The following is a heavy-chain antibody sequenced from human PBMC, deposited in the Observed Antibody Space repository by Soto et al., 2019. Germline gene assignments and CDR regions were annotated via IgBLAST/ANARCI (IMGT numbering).Heavy chain of an antibody. V-gene: IGHV3-7*03. Sequence: GGSLRLSCAASGFTFSSYWMSWVRQAPGKGLEWVANIKQDGSEKYYVDSVKGRFTISRDNAKNSLYLQMNSLRAEDTAVYYCASSFGPIITVDAFDIWGQGTMVTVSS. CDR3: ASSFGPIITVDAFDI. CDR2: IKQDGSEK. CDR1: GFTFSSYW. D-gene: IGHD1-20*01. J-gene: IGHJ3*02.